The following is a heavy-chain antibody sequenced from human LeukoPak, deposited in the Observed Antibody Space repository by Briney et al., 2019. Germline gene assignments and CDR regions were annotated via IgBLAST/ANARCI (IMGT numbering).Heavy chain of an antibody. CDR2: INPNSGGT. J-gene: IGHJ4*02. CDR3: ARDFPSSGWYHPFDY. CDR1: GYTFTAYY. D-gene: IGHD6-19*01. V-gene: IGHV1-2*02. Sequence: GASVKVSCKASGYTFTAYYMHWMRQAPGQGLEWMGWINPNSGGTNYAQKFQGRVTMTRDTSISTVYMELSRLRSDDTAVYYCARDFPSSGWYHPFDYWGQGILVTVSS.